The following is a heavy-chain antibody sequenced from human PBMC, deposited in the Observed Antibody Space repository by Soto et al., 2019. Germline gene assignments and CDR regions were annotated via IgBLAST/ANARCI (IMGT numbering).Heavy chain of an antibody. J-gene: IGHJ6*02. V-gene: IGHV4-4*02. Sequence: QVQLQESCAGLVKPSETLSLTCTVSGAPITTTKWWAWVRLPPGKGLEWIGELSRGDERSSNPSLEGRFTMSLDKSNNHFSLKLTSVTAADTAIYYCATQTISYTWGVWGRGTSVTVSS. CDR2: LSRGDER. CDR3: ATQTISYTWGV. CDR1: GAPITTTKW. D-gene: IGHD3-16*01.